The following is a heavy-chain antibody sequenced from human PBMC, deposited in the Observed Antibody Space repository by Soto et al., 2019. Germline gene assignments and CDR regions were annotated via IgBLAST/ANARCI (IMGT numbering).Heavy chain of an antibody. CDR3: ARDGTLYVSSAYYYLY. Sequence: QVQLVQSGAEVKKPGSSVKVSCKASGGSFSNYGVNWVRQAPGQGLEWMGGIIPIFGTAKYAQKFQGRVTMTADDSTRTAYMELSSLRSEDTAVDYCARDGTLYVSSAYYYLYWGQGTLVTVSS. CDR1: GGSFSNYG. V-gene: IGHV1-69*01. CDR2: IIPIFGTA. J-gene: IGHJ4*02. D-gene: IGHD3-22*01.